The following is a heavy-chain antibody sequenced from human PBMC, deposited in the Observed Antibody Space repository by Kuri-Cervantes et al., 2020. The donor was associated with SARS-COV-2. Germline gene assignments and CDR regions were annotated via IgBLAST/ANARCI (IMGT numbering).Heavy chain of an antibody. Sequence: GGSLRLSCAASGFTFSSFYMNWVRQAPGKGLEWVATIKLDGSEEYCAGSVRGRFTISRDNARNSLYLQMNSLRAEDTAVYYCAKDFYLIGFGELEFDYWGQGTLVTVSS. CDR2: IKLDGSEE. CDR3: AKDFYLIGFGELEFDY. D-gene: IGHD3-10*01. V-gene: IGHV3-7*01. J-gene: IGHJ4*02. CDR1: GFTFSSFY.